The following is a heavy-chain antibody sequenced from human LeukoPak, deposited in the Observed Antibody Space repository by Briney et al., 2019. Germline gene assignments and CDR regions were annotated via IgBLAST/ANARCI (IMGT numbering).Heavy chain of an antibody. CDR1: GGSFSGYY. D-gene: IGHD3-10*01. V-gene: IGHV4-34*01. Sequence: SETLSLTCAVYGGSFSGYYWSWIRQPPGKGLEWIGEINHSGSTNYNPSLKSRVTISVDTSKNQFSLKLNSVTAADTAVYYCARTTEEYYGSGKFRKYYSYYYYMDVWGKGTTVTVSS. CDR3: ARTTEEYYGSGKFRKYYSYYYYMDV. J-gene: IGHJ6*03. CDR2: INHSGST.